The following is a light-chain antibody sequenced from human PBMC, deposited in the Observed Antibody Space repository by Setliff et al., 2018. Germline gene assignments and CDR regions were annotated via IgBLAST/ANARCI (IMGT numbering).Light chain of an antibody. J-gene: IGLJ1*01. Sequence: QSALAQPPSVSGAPGQRVTISCTGSSSNIGAGYDVHWYQQLPGTAPKLLMYGNSNRPSGVPDRFSGSRSGTSVSLAITGLQAEDEADYYCQSYDRSLSGLVFGTGTKVTVL. CDR3: QSYDRSLSGLV. CDR2: GNS. CDR1: SSNIGAGYD. V-gene: IGLV1-40*01.